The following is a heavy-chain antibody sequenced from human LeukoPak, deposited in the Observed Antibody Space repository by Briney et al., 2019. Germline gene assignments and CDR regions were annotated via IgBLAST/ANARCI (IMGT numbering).Heavy chain of an antibody. J-gene: IGHJ4*02. D-gene: IGHD1-26*01. CDR3: AREPAVWACYFDY. V-gene: IGHV1-46*01. Sequence: ASVKVSCKASGHPFSTSLIHWLREAPGQGPEWMGLISPTDDSTLYAHNFQGRVTMTRDTSTSTFYMELNSLTSEDTAVHFCAREPAVWACYFDYWGQGTLVTVSS. CDR2: ISPTDDST. CDR1: GHPFSTSL.